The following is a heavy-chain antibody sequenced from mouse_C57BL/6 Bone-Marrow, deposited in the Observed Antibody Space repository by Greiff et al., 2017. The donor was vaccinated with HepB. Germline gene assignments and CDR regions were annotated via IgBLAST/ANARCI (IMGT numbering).Heavy chain of an antibody. CDR2: INPNNGGT. V-gene: IGHV1-22*01. D-gene: IGHD1-1*01. CDR1: GYTFTDYN. CDR3: ARWTITTVVAPYYAMDY. Sequence: EVQLQQSGPELVKPGASVKMSCKASGYTFTDYNMHWVKQSHGKSLEWIGYINPNNGGTSYNQKFKGKATLTVNKSSSTAYMELRSLTSEDSAVYYCARWTITTVVAPYYAMDYWGQGTSVTVSS. J-gene: IGHJ4*01.